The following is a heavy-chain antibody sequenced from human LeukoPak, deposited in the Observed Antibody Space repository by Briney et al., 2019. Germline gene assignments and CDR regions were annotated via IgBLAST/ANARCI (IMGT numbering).Heavy chain of an antibody. D-gene: IGHD3-22*01. CDR3: ARWGSDSSGYYFDY. V-gene: IGHV3-33*01. J-gene: IGHJ4*02. CDR2: IWYDGSNK. CDR1: GFTFSSYG. Sequence: SGGSLRLSCAASGFTFSSYGMHWVRQAPGKGLEWVAVIWYDGSNKYYADSVKGRFTISRDNSKNTLYLQMNGLRAEDTAVYYCARWGSDSSGYYFDYWGQGTLVTVSS.